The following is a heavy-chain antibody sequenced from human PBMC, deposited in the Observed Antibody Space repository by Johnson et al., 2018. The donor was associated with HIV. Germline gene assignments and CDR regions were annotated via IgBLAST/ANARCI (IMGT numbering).Heavy chain of an antibody. D-gene: IGHD6-13*01. CDR3: ASGAAAAPDAFDI. CDR1: GFTFSTYG. V-gene: IGHV3-30*02. J-gene: IGHJ3*02. CDR2: IRYDGSNK. Sequence: QMQLVESGGGVVQPGRSLRLSCAASGFTFSTYGMHWVRQAPGKGLGWVAFIRYDGSNKYYADSVKGRFTISRDNSKNTLYLHMSSLRAEETAVYYCASGAAAAPDAFDIWGQGTGVTVSS.